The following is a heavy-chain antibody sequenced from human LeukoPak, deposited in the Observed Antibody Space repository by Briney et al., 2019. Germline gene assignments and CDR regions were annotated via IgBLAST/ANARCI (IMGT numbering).Heavy chain of an antibody. V-gene: IGHV4-34*01. CDR2: INHSGST. D-gene: IGHD3-22*01. Sequence: SETLSLTCAVYGGSFSGYYWSWTRQPPGKGLEWIGEINHSGSTNYNPSLKSRVTISVDTSKNQFSLKLSSVTAADTAVYYCARDQHSSGYSSWGQGTLVTVSS. CDR3: ARDQHSSGYSS. CDR1: GGSFSGYY. J-gene: IGHJ5*02.